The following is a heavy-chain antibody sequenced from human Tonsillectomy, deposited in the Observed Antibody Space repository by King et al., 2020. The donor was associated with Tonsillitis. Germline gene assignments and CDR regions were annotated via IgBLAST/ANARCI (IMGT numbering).Heavy chain of an antibody. CDR3: ARGGRGTFDI. D-gene: IGHD3-10*01. CDR1: RDSVSSNSVS. CDR2: TYYRSRWCN. Sequence: VQLQQSGPGLVKPSQTLSLTCGISRDSVSSNSVSWNWIRQSPSRGFEWLGRTYYRSRWCNDYAVSVKSRITVNPDTSKNQFSLQLNSVTPEDTAVYYCARGGRGTFDIWGQGTMVAVSS. V-gene: IGHV6-1*01. J-gene: IGHJ3*02.